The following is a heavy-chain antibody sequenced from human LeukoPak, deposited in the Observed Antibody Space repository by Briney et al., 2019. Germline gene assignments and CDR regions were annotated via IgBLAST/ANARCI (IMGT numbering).Heavy chain of an antibody. Sequence: GASVKVSCKASGYTFTSYGISWVRQAPGQGLEWMGWISAYNGNTNYAQKPQGRVTMTTDTSTSTAYMELRSLRSDDTAVYYCARDQWGYYDSSPNWFDPWGQGTLVTVSS. D-gene: IGHD3-22*01. CDR2: ISAYNGNT. CDR1: GYTFTSYG. V-gene: IGHV1-18*01. CDR3: ARDQWGYYDSSPNWFDP. J-gene: IGHJ5*02.